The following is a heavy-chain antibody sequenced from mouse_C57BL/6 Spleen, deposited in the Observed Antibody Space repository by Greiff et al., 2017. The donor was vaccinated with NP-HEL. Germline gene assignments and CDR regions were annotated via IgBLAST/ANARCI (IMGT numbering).Heavy chain of an antibody. Sequence: QVQLQQPGAELVKPGASVKLSCKASGYTFTSYWMQWVKQRPGPGLEWIGEIDPSDSYTNYNQKFKGQATLTVDTSSSTAYMQLSSLTSEDSAVYYCARYPFYGSSPYYFDYWGQGTTLTVSS. CDR1: GYTFTSYW. J-gene: IGHJ2*01. CDR2: IDPSDSYT. CDR3: ARYPFYGSSPYYFDY. V-gene: IGHV1-50*01. D-gene: IGHD1-1*01.